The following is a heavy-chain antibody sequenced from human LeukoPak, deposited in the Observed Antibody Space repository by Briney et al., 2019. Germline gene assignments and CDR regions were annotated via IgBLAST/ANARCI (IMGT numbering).Heavy chain of an antibody. CDR1: GFTFSNYA. V-gene: IGHV3-64*02. CDR3: ATRHEYSYPY. Sequence: GGSLRLSCVASGFTFSNYAMHWVRQAPGKGLEYVSAIGGNGDTSYYADSVKVRFTISRDNSKNTVYLQMGSLRTEDMAVYYCATRHEYSYPYWGQGTLVTVSS. D-gene: IGHD5-18*01. CDR2: IGGNGDTS. J-gene: IGHJ4*02.